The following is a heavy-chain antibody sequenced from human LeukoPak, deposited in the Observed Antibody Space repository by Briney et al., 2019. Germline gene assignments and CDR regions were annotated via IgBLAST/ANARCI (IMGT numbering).Heavy chain of an antibody. CDR1: GFTFSSYG. D-gene: IGHD1-7*01. Sequence: HSGGSLRLSCAASGFTFSSYGMHWVRQAPGKGLEWVAIIWYDGSNKYYADSVKGRFTISRGNSKNTLYLQMNSLRAEDTAVYYCARALELRYFDYWGQGTLVTVSS. J-gene: IGHJ4*02. CDR3: ARALELRYFDY. CDR2: IWYDGSNK. V-gene: IGHV3-33*01.